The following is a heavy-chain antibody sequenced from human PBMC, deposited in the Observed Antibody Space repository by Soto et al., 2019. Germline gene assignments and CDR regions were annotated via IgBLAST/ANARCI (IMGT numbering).Heavy chain of an antibody. CDR3: ARSYGSGSYYDYYYGMDV. J-gene: IGHJ6*02. V-gene: IGHV4-59*01. D-gene: IGHD3-10*01. Sequence: QVQLQESGPGLVKPSATLSLTCSVSGGAISTYYWSWIRQFPGQGLEWIGYIYHSGSSQYNPSLTSRVTISVDTSKNQLVLRLSSVTAADTAVYYCARSYGSGSYYDYYYGMDVWGQGTTVTVSS. CDR2: IYHSGSS. CDR1: GGAISTYY.